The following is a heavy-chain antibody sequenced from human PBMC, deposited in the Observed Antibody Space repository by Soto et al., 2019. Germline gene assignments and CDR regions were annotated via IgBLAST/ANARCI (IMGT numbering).Heavy chain of an antibody. D-gene: IGHD3-10*01. V-gene: IGHV3-23*01. Sequence: EVQLLESGGGLVQPGGSLRLSCAASGFTFSSYAMSWVRQAPGKGLEWVSAISGSGGSTYYADSVKGRLTISRDNSKNTLYLQMNSLSAEDTAVYYCAKNMVRGVIDYYYYGMDVWGQGTTVTVSS. CDR3: AKNMVRGVIDYYYYGMDV. CDR2: ISGSGGST. CDR1: GFTFSSYA. J-gene: IGHJ6*02.